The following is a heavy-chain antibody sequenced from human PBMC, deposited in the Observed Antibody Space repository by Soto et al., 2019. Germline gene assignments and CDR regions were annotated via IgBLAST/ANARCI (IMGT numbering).Heavy chain of an antibody. CDR1: GYTFTSYD. J-gene: IGHJ4*02. CDR2: MNPDSGNT. Sequence: QVQLVQSGAELKKPGASVKVSCKSSGYTFTSYDFNWVRQATGQEPEWMGWMNPDSGNTGYALKFQGRVTMTRDTSISTAYMELSSLRSDDTAVYYCARAPREWGFDYWSPGTLVTVSS. D-gene: IGHD3-3*01. V-gene: IGHV1-8*01. CDR3: ARAPREWGFDY.